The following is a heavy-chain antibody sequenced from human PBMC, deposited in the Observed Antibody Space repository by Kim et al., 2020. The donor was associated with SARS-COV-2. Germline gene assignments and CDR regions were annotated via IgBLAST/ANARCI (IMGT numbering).Heavy chain of an antibody. CDR3: TRILDSSGWFGRIDY. V-gene: IGHV3-49*03. J-gene: IGHJ4*02. CDR2: IRSKAYGGTT. CDR1: GFTFGDYA. Sequence: GRSLRLSCTASGFTFGDYAMSWFRQAPWKGLEWVGFIRSKAYGGTTEYAASVKGRFTISRDDSKSIAYLQMNSLKTEDTAVYYCTRILDSSGWFGRIDYWGQGTLVTVSS. D-gene: IGHD6-19*01.